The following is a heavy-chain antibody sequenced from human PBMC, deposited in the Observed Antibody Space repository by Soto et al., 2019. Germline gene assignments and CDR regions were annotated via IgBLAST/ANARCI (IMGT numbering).Heavy chain of an antibody. V-gene: IGHV4-34*09. D-gene: IGHD2-15*01. J-gene: IGHJ5*02. Sequence: PSETLSLTCAVYGGSFSDYSWTWIRQPPGKGLEWIGEINHSGSTYYNPSLKSRVTISVDTSKNQFSLKLSSVTAADTAVYYCAREKRYCSGGSCYSDWFDPWGQGTLVTVSS. CDR1: GGSFSDYS. CDR3: AREKRYCSGGSCYSDWFDP. CDR2: INHSGST.